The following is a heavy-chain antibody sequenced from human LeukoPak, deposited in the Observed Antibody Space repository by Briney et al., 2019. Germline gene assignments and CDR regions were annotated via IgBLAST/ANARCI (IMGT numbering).Heavy chain of an antibody. CDR3: AKDAKRNYDFWDRFDY. J-gene: IGHJ4*02. CDR1: GFTFSTYA. Sequence: SGGSLRLPCAASGFTFSTYAMSWVRQAPGKGLEWVSAISGSGGSTYYADSVKGRFTISRDNSKNTLYLQMNSLRAEDTALYYCAKDAKRNYDFWDRFDYWGQGTLVTVSS. CDR2: ISGSGGST. V-gene: IGHV3-23*01. D-gene: IGHD3-3*01.